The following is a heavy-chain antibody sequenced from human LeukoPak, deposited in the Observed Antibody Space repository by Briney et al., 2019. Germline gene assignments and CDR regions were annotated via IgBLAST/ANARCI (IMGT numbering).Heavy chain of an antibody. J-gene: IGHJ4*02. D-gene: IGHD3-22*01. CDR1: GGTFSSYA. CDR3: ARGRLYYYDSSGYYFDY. Sequence: GASVKVSCKASGGTFSSYAISWVRQAPGQGLEWMGGIIPIFGTANYAQKFQGRVTITADESTSTAYMELSSLRSEDTAVYYCARGRLYYYDSSGYYFDYWGQGTLVTVSS. V-gene: IGHV1-69*13. CDR2: IIPIFGTA.